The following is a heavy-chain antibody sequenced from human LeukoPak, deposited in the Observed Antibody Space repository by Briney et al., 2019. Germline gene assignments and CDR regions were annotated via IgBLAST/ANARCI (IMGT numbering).Heavy chain of an antibody. CDR1: GGSISSYY. Sequence: SETLSLTCTVPGGSISSYYWSWIRQPPGKGLGWIGYIYYSGSTNYNPSLKSRVSISVDTSKNPFSLKLTSVTAADTAVYYCARASWAYSPFDSWGQGTLVTVSS. CDR2: IYYSGST. D-gene: IGHD2-21*01. V-gene: IGHV4-59*01. J-gene: IGHJ4*02. CDR3: ARASWAYSPFDS.